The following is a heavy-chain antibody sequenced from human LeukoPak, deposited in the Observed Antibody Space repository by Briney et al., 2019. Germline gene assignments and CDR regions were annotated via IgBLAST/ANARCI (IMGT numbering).Heavy chain of an antibody. CDR3: ASNSKIRGKGTDY. Sequence: GGSLRLSCAASGFSFSTYTMNWVRQAPGKGLEWVSYISSSSDTLLYADSVKGRFIISRDNAKNSLFLQMNSLRAEDTAVYYCASNSKIRGKGTDYWGQGTLVTVSA. CDR1: GFSFSTYT. CDR2: ISSSSDTL. J-gene: IGHJ4*02. D-gene: IGHD2/OR15-2a*01. V-gene: IGHV3-48*04.